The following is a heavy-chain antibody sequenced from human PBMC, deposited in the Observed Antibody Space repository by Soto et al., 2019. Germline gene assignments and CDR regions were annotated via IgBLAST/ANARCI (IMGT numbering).Heavy chain of an antibody. CDR1: GYTFTSYG. Sequence: ASVKVSCKASGYTFTSYGISWVRRAPGQGLEWMGWISAYNGNTNYAQKLQGRVTMTTDTSTSTAYMELRSLRSDDTAVYYCARRYCSGGSCYPYYYYGMDVWGQGTTVTVS. CDR2: ISAYNGNT. D-gene: IGHD2-15*01. CDR3: ARRYCSGGSCYPYYYYGMDV. J-gene: IGHJ6*02. V-gene: IGHV1-18*01.